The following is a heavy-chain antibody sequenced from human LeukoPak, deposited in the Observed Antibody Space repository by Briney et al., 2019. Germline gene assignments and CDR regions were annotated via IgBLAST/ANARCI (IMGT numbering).Heavy chain of an antibody. D-gene: IGHD3-22*01. CDR3: ARLMRRQYYYDSGGYSYFDS. V-gene: IGHV4-34*01. J-gene: IGHJ4*02. CDR1: GGSFSGYY. Sequence: SETLSLTCAVYGGSFSGYYWSWIRQPPGKGLEWIGEINHSGSTNYNPSLKSRVTISVDTSKNQFSLKLSSVTAADTAMYYCARLMRRQYYYDSGGYSYFDSWGQGTLVTVSS. CDR2: INHSGST.